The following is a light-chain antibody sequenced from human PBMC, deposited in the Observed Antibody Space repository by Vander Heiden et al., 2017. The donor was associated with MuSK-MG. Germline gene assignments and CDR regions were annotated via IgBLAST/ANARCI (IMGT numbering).Light chain of an antibody. CDR3: CSSAPGTTYV. CDR1: SSDIGSYNV. J-gene: IGLJ1*01. CDR2: EVN. Sequence: QSALTQAASVSGSPGQSITISCTGTSSDIGSYNVVSCYQQHPAKPPILLIYEVNKRPAGVSYRFSASKSGNTASLTISGLQTEDEADYYCCSSAPGTTYVFGSGTKVTVL. V-gene: IGLV2-23*02.